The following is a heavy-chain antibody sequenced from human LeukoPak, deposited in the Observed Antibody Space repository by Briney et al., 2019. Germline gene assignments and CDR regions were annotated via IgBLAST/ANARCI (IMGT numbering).Heavy chain of an antibody. V-gene: IGHV3-7*01. D-gene: IGHD3-9*01. CDR3: ARVERYFDWLTYAFDI. CDR1: GFTFSSYW. J-gene: IGHJ3*02. CDR2: IKQDGSEK. Sequence: PGGSLRLSCAASGFTFSSYWMSWVRQAPGKGLEWVANIKQDGSEKYYVDSVKGRFTISRDNAKNSLYLQMNSLRAEDTAVYYCARVERYFDWLTYAFDIWGQGTMVTVSS.